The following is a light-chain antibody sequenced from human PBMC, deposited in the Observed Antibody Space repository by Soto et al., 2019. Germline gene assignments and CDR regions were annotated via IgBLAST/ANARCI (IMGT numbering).Light chain of an antibody. CDR2: LGS. Sequence: DIVLTQSPLSLPVTPGDPASISCRSSQSLLDSDGNNYLDWFLQKPGQSPQLLIYLGSNRASGVPDRFSGSGSGTDFTLKISRVEAEDIGVYYCMQSLPVFLTFGGGTKVEIK. V-gene: IGKV2-28*01. J-gene: IGKJ4*01. CDR3: MQSLPVFLT. CDR1: QSLLDSDGNNY.